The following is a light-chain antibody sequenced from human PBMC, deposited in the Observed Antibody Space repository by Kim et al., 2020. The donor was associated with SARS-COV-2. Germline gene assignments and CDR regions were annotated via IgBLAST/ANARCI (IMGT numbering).Light chain of an antibody. CDR3: LQYISSPRS. CDR2: GVS. Sequence: LSPGERARLSCRASQSGVRGYLAWYQNKPGQAPRLLIYGVSTRATGIPDRFSGSGSGTDFTLTISRLEPEDFAVYFCLQYISSPRSFGQGTKLEI. CDR1: QSGVRGY. J-gene: IGKJ2*03. V-gene: IGKV3-20*01.